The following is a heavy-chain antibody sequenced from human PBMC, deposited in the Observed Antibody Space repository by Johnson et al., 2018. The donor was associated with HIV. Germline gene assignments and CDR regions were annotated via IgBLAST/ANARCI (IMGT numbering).Heavy chain of an antibody. J-gene: IGHJ3*02. CDR3: RSSSSSSPGAFDI. D-gene: IGHD6-6*01. CDR1: GFTFDDYA. V-gene: IGHV3-9*01. Sequence: VQLVESGGGLVQPGGSLRLSCAASGFTFDDYAMHWVRQAPGKGLEWVSGISWNSGSIGYADSVKGRFTISRDNSKNSLYLQMNSLRAEDTAVYYCRSSSSSSPGAFDIWGQGTMVTVSS. CDR2: ISWNSGSI.